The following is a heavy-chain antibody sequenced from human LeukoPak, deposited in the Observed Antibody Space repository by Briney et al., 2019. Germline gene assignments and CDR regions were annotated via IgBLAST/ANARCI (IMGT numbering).Heavy chain of an antibody. CDR3: ARRSSYTDY. V-gene: IGHV3-48*04. CDR2: LIGSGLTT. D-gene: IGHD1-26*01. CDR1: GFTFSSYA. J-gene: IGHJ4*02. Sequence: GGSLRLSCAASGFTFSSYAMSWVRQAPGKGLEWVSSLIGSGLTTYYAHSVKGRFTISRDNAKNSLDLKMNSLRAEDTAVYYCARRSSYTDYWGQGTLVTVSS.